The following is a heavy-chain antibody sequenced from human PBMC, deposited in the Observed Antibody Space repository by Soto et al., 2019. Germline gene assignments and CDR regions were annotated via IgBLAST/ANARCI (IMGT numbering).Heavy chain of an antibody. CDR2: IYPGGSDT. Sequence: PGESLKISCNGSGYSFTIYCIGWVLQMPGKGLEWMGIIYPGGSDTRYSPSFQGQVTISADKSISTAYLQWSSLKASDTAMYYCARRGYDYVTHYYGMDVWGQGTTVTVSS. CDR3: ARRGYDYVTHYYGMDV. CDR1: GYSFTIYC. D-gene: IGHD5-12*01. J-gene: IGHJ6*02. V-gene: IGHV5-51*01.